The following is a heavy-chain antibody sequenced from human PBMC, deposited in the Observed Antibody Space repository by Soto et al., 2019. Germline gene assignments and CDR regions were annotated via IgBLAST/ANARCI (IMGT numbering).Heavy chain of an antibody. CDR2: INSDGTSA. CDR3: ASLIIVEPAAPDY. V-gene: IGHV3-74*01. J-gene: IGHJ4*02. CDR1: GFTFSNYW. D-gene: IGHD2-2*01. Sequence: GGSLRLSCAASGFTFSNYWMHWVRQAPGKGLVWVSRINSDGTSASYADSVRGRFTISRDNAKNTLYLQMNSLRVEDTAVYYCASLIIVEPAAPDYWGQGTLVTVSS.